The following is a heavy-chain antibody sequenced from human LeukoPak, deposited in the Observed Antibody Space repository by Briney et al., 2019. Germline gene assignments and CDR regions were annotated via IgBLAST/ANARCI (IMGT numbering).Heavy chain of an antibody. CDR2: ISSSSSYI. V-gene: IGHV3-21*01. J-gene: IGHJ4*02. CDR1: GFTFSSYS. Sequence: GGSLRLSCAASGFTFSSYSMNWVRQAPGKGLEWVSSISSSSSYIYYADSVKGRFTISRDNAKNSLYLQMNSLRAVDTAVYYCARTIAVAGTAFDYWGQGTLVTVSS. D-gene: IGHD6-19*01. CDR3: ARTIAVAGTAFDY.